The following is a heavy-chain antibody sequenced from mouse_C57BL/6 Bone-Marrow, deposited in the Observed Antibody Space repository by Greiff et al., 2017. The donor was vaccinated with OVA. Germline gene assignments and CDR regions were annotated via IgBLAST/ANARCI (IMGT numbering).Heavy chain of an antibody. CDR1: YFAFMASA. Sequence: LQQSGAELVRPGSSVKLSCKASYFAFMASAMHWVKQRPGHGLEWIGSFTMYSDATEYSENFKGKATLTANTSSSTAYMELSSLTSEDSAVYYCARGGYGSSLYAMDYWGQGTSVTVSS. V-gene: IGHV1-49*01. CDR2: FTMYSDAT. CDR3: ARGGYGSSLYAMDY. J-gene: IGHJ4*01. D-gene: IGHD1-1*01.